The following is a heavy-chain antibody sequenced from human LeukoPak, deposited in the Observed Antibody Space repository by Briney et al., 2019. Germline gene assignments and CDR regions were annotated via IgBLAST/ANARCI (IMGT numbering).Heavy chain of an antibody. CDR2: ISAYNGNT. J-gene: IGHJ4*02. CDR3: ATPGTVTTGFDY. D-gene: IGHD4-17*01. CDR1: GYTFTSYG. Sequence: ASVKVSCKASGYTFTSYGISWVRQAPGQGLEWMGWISAYNGNTNYAQKFQGRVTMTRDTSISTAYMELSRLRSDDTAVYYCATPGTVTTGFDYWGQGTLVTVSS. V-gene: IGHV1-18*01.